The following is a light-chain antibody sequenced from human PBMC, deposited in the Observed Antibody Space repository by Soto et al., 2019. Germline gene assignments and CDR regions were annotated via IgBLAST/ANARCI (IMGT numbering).Light chain of an antibody. CDR2: EVS. V-gene: IGLV2-8*01. CDR3: SSFEGTNSFV. CDR1: SSDVGGYNY. J-gene: IGLJ1*01. Sequence: QSVLTQPPSASGSPGQSVTISCTGTSSDVGGYNYVSWYQQRPGKAPKLIIYEVSKRPSGVPDRVFGSKSGNTASLTVSGLQTEDEADYYCSSFEGTNSFVFGTGTKVTVL.